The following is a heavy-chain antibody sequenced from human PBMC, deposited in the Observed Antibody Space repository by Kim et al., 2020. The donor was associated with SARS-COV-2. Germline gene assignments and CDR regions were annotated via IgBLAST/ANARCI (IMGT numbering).Heavy chain of an antibody. CDR3: ARQESIAAAGRARWFDP. Sequence: GESLKISCKGSGYSFTSYWISWVRQMPGKGLEWMGRIDPSDSYTNYSPSFQGHVTISADKSISTAYLQWSSLKASDTAMYYCARQESIAAAGRARWFDPWGQGTLVTVSS. D-gene: IGHD6-13*01. V-gene: IGHV5-10-1*01. CDR1: GYSFTSYW. J-gene: IGHJ5*02. CDR2: IDPSDSYT.